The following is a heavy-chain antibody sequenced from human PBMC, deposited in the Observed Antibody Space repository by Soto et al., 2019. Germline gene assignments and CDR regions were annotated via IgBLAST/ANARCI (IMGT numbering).Heavy chain of an antibody. D-gene: IGHD3-22*01. CDR2: ISYDGSNK. CDR1: GFTISSYA. Sequence: QVQLVESGGGVVQPGRSLRLSCAASGFTISSYAMHWVRQAPGKGLEWVAVISYDGSNKYYADSVKGRFTISRDNSKNTLYLQMNSLRAEDTAVYYCARDSLDTMIVVVIRVPHWYFDLWGRGTLVTVSS. J-gene: IGHJ2*01. CDR3: ARDSLDTMIVVVIRVPHWYFDL. V-gene: IGHV3-30-3*01.